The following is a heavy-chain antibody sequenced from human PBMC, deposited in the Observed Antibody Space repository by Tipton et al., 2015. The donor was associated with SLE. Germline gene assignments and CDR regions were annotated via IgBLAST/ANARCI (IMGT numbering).Heavy chain of an antibody. V-gene: IGHV4-59*11. J-gene: IGHJ4*02. D-gene: IGHD3-22*01. CDR3: TRGGMLYYDSGNYYPGVFDY. Sequence: TLSLTCTVSGVSINRLYWSWIRQTPGKGLEWIGCFSNTGSTNYNPSLGGRVTISVDTSKNQFSLQLTSITAADTAVYYCTRGGMLYYDSGNYYPGVFDYWGPGALVSVSS. CDR2: FSNTGST. CDR1: GVSINRLY.